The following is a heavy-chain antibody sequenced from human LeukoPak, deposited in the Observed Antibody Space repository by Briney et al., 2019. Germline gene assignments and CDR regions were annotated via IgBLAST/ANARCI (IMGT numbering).Heavy chain of an antibody. CDR2: ISSSSSYI. V-gene: IGHV3-21*01. CDR3: ARDRKGFDYFDY. Sequence: GGSLRLSCAASGFTFSSYSTNWVRQASGKGLEWVSSISSSSSYIYYADSVKGRFTISRDNAKNSLYLQMNSLRAEDAAVYYCARDRKGFDYFDYWGQGTLVTVSS. J-gene: IGHJ4*02. CDR1: GFTFSSYS. D-gene: IGHD1-14*01.